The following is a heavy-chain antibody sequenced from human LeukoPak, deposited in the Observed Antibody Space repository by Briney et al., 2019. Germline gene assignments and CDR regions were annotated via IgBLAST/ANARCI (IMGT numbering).Heavy chain of an antibody. Sequence: SETLSLTCTASGGSIRSSSYYWGWIRQPPGKGLEWIGSIYYDGSPYYNPSLKSRVTISVDTSKNQFSLKVRSVTAADTAVYYCARQVLEMTAMYAFDIWGQGTIVTVSS. CDR1: GGSIRSSSYY. D-gene: IGHD5-24*01. J-gene: IGHJ3*02. CDR3: ARQVLEMTAMYAFDI. V-gene: IGHV4-39*01. CDR2: IYYDGSP.